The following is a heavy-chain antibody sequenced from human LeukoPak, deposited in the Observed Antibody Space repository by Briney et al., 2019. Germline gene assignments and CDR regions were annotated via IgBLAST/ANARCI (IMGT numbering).Heavy chain of an antibody. CDR3: ARGAAVAGSYYFDY. CDR1: GGSISSYY. J-gene: IGHJ4*02. V-gene: IGHV4-4*07. CDR2: IYTSGST. Sequence: SETLSLTCTVSGGSISSYYWSWIRQPAGKGLEWIGRIYTSGSTNYNPSLKGRVTMSVDTSKNQFSLKLSSVTAADTAVYYCARGAAVAGSYYFDYWGQGTLVTVSS. D-gene: IGHD6-19*01.